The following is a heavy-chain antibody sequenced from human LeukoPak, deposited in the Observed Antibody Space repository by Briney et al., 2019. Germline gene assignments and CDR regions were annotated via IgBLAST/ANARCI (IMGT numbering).Heavy chain of an antibody. CDR1: GGSISSYY. Sequence: PSETLSLTCTVSGGSISSYYWSWIRQPPGKGLEWIGYISYSGSTNYNPSLKSRVTISVDTSKNQFSLNLTSVTAADTAVYYCAKDIGYYDILTGYLAPLDYWGQGTLVTVSS. J-gene: IGHJ4*02. CDR3: AKDIGYYDILTGYLAPLDY. D-gene: IGHD3-9*01. V-gene: IGHV4-59*01. CDR2: ISYSGST.